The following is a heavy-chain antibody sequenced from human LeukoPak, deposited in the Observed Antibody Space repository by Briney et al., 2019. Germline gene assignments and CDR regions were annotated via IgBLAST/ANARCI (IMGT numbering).Heavy chain of an antibody. CDR1: GFTFSSYG. CDR2: IWYDGSNK. CDR3: ARDREDYYDSSGYYYRALDY. J-gene: IGHJ4*02. D-gene: IGHD3-22*01. V-gene: IGHV3-33*01. Sequence: GGSLRLSCAASGFTFSSYGMHWVRQAPGKGLEWVAVIWYDGSNKYYADSVKGRFTISRDNSKNTLYLQMNSLRAEDTAVYYCARDREDYYDSSGYYYRALDYWGQGTLVTVSS.